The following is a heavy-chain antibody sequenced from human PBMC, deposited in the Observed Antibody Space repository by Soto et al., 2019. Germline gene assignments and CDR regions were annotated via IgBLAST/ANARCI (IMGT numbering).Heavy chain of an antibody. CDR2: ISGSGGGT. V-gene: IGHV3-23*01. D-gene: IGHD3-10*01. J-gene: IGHJ5*02. CDR3: GRHPDRIAEIGWFDP. Sequence: GGSLRLSCAASGFTFNIYAMSWVRQAPGKGLEWVSAISGSGGGTYYADSVEGRFTISRDNSNNTLYPQMNSLRAEDTAVYYWGRHPDRIAEIGWFDPWGKETLVTVSS. CDR1: GFTFNIYA.